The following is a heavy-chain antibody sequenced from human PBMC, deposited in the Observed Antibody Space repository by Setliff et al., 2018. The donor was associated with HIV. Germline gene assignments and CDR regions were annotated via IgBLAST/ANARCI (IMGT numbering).Heavy chain of an antibody. D-gene: IGHD3-22*01. CDR1: GFSFDDYA. Sequence: GGSLRLSCAASGFSFDDYAMHWVRQAPGKGLEWVSGISWNSGRIGYADSVKGRFTISRDNAKNSLYLQVNSLRAEDTAVYYCARFRRSGYNYVEGTALAYWGQGTLVTVSS. CDR3: ARFRRSGYNYVEGTALAY. V-gene: IGHV3-9*01. CDR2: ISWNSGRI. J-gene: IGHJ4*02.